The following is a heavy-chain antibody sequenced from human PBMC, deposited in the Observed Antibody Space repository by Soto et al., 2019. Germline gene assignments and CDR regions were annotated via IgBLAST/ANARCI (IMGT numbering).Heavy chain of an antibody. CDR3: ARGPVLPTVWYFDY. J-gene: IGHJ4*02. D-gene: IGHD3-10*01. V-gene: IGHV1-69*13. CDR2: IMPIFGTA. Sequence: SVKVSCKASGGTFSSYAISWVRQAPGQGLEWMGGIMPIFGTANYAQKFQGRVTITADESTSTAYMELSSLRSEDTAVYYCARGPVLPTVWYFDYWGQGTLVTVSS. CDR1: GGTFSSYA.